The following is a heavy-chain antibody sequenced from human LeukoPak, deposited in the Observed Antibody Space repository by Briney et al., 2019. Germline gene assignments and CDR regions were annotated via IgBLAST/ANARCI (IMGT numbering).Heavy chain of an antibody. Sequence: GSSVKVSCKASRDSFNNYATTWVRQAPGQGLEWMGRVVPIVDMTQYAQKFQGRVTISVDKSTSIVYMELSRLRSDDTAVYYCARDTGGQIDYWGQGTLDTVSS. J-gene: IGHJ4*02. CDR2: VVPIVDMT. V-gene: IGHV1-69*04. CDR1: RDSFNNYA. CDR3: ARDTGGQIDY. D-gene: IGHD3-16*01.